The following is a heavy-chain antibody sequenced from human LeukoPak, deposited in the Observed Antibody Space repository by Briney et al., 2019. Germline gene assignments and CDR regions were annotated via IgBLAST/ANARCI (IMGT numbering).Heavy chain of an antibody. CDR3: ARDFHDYGDYGGFDY. CDR1: GFTFSSYE. CDR2: ISSSGSTI. Sequence: PGGSLRLSCAASGFTFSSYEMNWVRQAPGKGLEWVSYISSSGSTIYYADSVKGRFTISRDNAKNSLYLQMNSLRAEDTAVYYCARDFHDYGDYGGFDYWGQGTLVTVSS. V-gene: IGHV3-48*03. D-gene: IGHD4-17*01. J-gene: IGHJ4*02.